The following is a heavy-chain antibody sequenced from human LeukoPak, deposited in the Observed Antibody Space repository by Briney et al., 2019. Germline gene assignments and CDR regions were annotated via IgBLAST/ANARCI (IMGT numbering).Heavy chain of an antibody. V-gene: IGHV1-2*02. CDR3: ARVRSEGVSLDDFDI. Sequence: GASVKVSCKASGYTFTGYYMHWVRQAPGQGLEWMGWINPNSGGTNYAQKFQGRVTMTRDTSISTAYMELTRLRSDDTAVYYCARVRSEGVSLDDFDIWGQGTMVTVSS. CDR2: INPNSGGT. CDR1: GYTFTGYY. J-gene: IGHJ3*02. D-gene: IGHD3-16*01.